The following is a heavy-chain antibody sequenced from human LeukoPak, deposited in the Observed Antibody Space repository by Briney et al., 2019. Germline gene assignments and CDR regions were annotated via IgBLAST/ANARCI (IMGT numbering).Heavy chain of an antibody. J-gene: IGHJ4*02. CDR1: GDSISSSSYC. V-gene: IGHV4-39*07. Sequence: SSETLSLTCTVSGDSISSSSYCWDWIRQPPGKGLEWIGRIYTSGSTNYNPSLKSRVTMSVDTSKNQFSLKLSSVTAADTAVYYCARGPRSSDWYSVDYWGRGTLVTVSS. CDR2: IYTSGST. CDR3: ARGPRSSDWYSVDY. D-gene: IGHD6-19*01.